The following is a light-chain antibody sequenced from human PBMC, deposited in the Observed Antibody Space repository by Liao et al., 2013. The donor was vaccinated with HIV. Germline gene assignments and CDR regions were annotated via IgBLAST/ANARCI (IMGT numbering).Light chain of an antibody. V-gene: IGLV3-1*01. CDR2: QST. J-gene: IGLJ2*01. Sequence: SYVLTQPPSVSVSPGQTASITCSGNMLGDKYASWYQQRPGQSPVLVIYQSTKRPSGIPERFSGSNSGRTATLTISGTQTMDEADYYCQAWDPTSDHPFGGGTELTVL. CDR1: MLGDKY. CDR3: QAWDPTSDHP.